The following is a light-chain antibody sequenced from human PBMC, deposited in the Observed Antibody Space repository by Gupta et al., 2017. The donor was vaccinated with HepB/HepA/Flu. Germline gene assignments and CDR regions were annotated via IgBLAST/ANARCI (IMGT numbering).Light chain of an antibody. V-gene: IGKV1-39*01. J-gene: IGKJ1*01. CDR3: QQSYMVPWT. Sequence: QLTQSPSSLSASVGDRVTITCRASETIRTFLNWYQQKPNMAPKLLVSGASNLYSGVPARFSGRGSGTEFTLTITSLQPEDFATDDGQQSYMVPWTCGQGTNVETK. CDR1: ETIRTF. CDR2: GAS.